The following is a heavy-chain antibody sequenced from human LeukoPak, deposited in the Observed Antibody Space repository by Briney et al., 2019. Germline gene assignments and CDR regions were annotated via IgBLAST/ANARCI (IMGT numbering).Heavy chain of an antibody. D-gene: IGHD2-2*01. J-gene: IGHJ5*02. Sequence: SETLSLTCTVSGDSISNTYYYWGWIRQPPGKGLEWIGSIYYSGNTYYNPSLKSQVTISVDTSKNQFSLQPTSVTAADTAVYYCARSPYCSSTGCYSWFDPWGQGTLVTVSS. CDR3: ARSPYCSSTGCYSWFDP. V-gene: IGHV4-39*07. CDR1: GDSISNTYYY. CDR2: IYYSGNT.